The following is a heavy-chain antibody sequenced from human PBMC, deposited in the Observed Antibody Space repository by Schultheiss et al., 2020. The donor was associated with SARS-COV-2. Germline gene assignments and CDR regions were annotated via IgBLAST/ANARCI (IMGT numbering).Heavy chain of an antibody. CDR1: GFTFSSYW. CDR3: ARERVRYSSGWETEMVFDY. Sequence: GESLKISCAASGFTFSSYWMHWVRQAPGKGLVWVSRINSDGSSTSYADSVKGRFTISRDNAKNTLYLQMNSLRAEDTAVYYCARERVRYSSGWETEMVFDYWGQGTLVTVSS. CDR2: INSDGSST. D-gene: IGHD6-19*01. V-gene: IGHV3-74*01. J-gene: IGHJ4*02.